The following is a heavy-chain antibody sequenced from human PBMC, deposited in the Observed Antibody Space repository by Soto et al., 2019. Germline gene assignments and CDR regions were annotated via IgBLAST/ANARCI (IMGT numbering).Heavy chain of an antibody. CDR3: ARWVDTMAFDH. CDR2: IYNSGST. Sequence: QVQLQESGPGLVKPSQTLSLTCTVSGDSLRSGDYYWSWIRQPPGKGLEWIGYIYNSGSTYYEPSLMSRLTISEDLSKHQLSLRLTAVTAADTAVYYCARWVDTMAFDHWGQGTLVTVSS. J-gene: IGHJ5*02. D-gene: IGHD2-2*01. V-gene: IGHV4-30-4*01. CDR1: GDSLRSGDYY.